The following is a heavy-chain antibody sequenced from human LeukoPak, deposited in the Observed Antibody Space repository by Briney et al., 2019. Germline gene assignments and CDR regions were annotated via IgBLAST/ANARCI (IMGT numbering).Heavy chain of an antibody. J-gene: IGHJ4*02. CDR1: GFTFSFNNYG. Sequence: GGSLRLSCAASGFTFSFNNYGMHWVRQAPGKGLEWVAFVRYDGTNNYYADSVNGRFTVSRGNSKNTVYLQMSSLRTEDTAVYYCAKDYGYSYGYFDHWGQGTLVTVSS. D-gene: IGHD1-26*01. CDR2: VRYDGTNN. CDR3: AKDYGYSYGYFDH. V-gene: IGHV3-30*02.